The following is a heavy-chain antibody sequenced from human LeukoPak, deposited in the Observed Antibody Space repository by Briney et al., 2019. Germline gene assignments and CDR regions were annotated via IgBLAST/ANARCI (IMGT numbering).Heavy chain of an antibody. CDR2: IYSTGTS. V-gene: IGHV4-59*01. J-gene: IGHJ4*02. D-gene: IGHD3-10*01. Sequence: SETLSLTCTVSGGSTSGYYWSWIRQPPGKGLEWVGYIYSTGTSNYNPSLKSRVTISIDSSKNQFSLRLSSVTAADTAVYYCARGRDNYGSGDSWGQGILVTVSS. CDR1: GGSTSGYY. CDR3: ARGRDNYGSGDS.